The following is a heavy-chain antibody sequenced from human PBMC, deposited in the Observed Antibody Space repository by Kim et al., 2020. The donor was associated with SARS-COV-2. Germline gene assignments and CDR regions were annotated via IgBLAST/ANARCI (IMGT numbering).Heavy chain of an antibody. D-gene: IGHD3-16*01. CDR1: GFRLSDSG. J-gene: IGHJ4*02. CDR3: MKRGWGNVFDY. V-gene: IGHV3-23*01. CDR2: IGRGGDT. Sequence: GGSLRLSCAASGFRLSDSGMSWVRQAPGEGLEWVSTIGRGGDTYHAASLKGRFTISRDTSTNTVYLHISSLRVEDTAVYHCMKRGWGNVFDYWGQGTLVTVPS.